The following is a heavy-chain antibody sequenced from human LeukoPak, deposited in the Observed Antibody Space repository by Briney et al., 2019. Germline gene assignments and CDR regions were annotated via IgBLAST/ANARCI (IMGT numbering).Heavy chain of an antibody. CDR1: GFTVSSNY. CDR3: ARVHYDILTGYYDY. CDR2: IYSGGST. J-gene: IGHJ4*02. V-gene: IGHV3-53*01. Sequence: GGSLRLSCAASGFTVSSNYMSWVRQAPGKGLEWVSVIYSGGSTYYVDSVKGRFTISRDNAKNSLYLQMNSLRAEDTAVYYCARVHYDILTGYYDYWGQGTLVTVSS. D-gene: IGHD3-9*01.